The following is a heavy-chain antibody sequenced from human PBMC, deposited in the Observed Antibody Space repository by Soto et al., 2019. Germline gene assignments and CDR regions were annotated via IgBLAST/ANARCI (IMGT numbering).Heavy chain of an antibody. CDR2: ISYDGSNK. CDR1: GFTFSSYG. Sequence: PGGSLRLSCAASGFTFSSYGMHWVRQAPGKGLEWVAVISYDGSNKYYADSVKGRFTISRDNSKNTLYLKMKSLRAEDTAVYYCAKDYYCSGGSCYSTYYYYYGMDVWGQGTTVTVSS. V-gene: IGHV3-30*18. J-gene: IGHJ6*02. CDR3: AKDYYCSGGSCYSTYYYYYGMDV. D-gene: IGHD2-15*01.